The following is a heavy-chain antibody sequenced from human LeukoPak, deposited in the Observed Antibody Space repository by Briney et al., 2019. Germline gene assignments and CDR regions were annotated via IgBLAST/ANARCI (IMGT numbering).Heavy chain of an antibody. CDR1: GFTFDDYA. CDR3: AKDSLSPTVTTRGPFDY. D-gene: IGHD4-17*01. J-gene: IGHJ4*02. CDR2: ISWNSGSI. V-gene: IGHV3-9*01. Sequence: GGSLRLSCAASGFTFDDYAMHWVRQAPGKGLEWVSGISWNSGSIGYADSVKGRFTISRDNAKNSLYLQMNSLRAEDTALYYCAKDSLSPTVTTRGPFDYWGQGTLVTVSS.